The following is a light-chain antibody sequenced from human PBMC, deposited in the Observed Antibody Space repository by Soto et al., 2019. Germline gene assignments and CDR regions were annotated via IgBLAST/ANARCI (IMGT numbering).Light chain of an antibody. CDR2: KAS. Sequence: DIQMTQSPSTLSASVGDRVTITCRASQSISSWLAWYQQKPGKAPNLLISKASSLESGVPSRFSGSGSGTEFTLNISSLQPDDFATYYCQQYYSYSYTFGQGTKLEIK. V-gene: IGKV1-5*03. J-gene: IGKJ2*01. CDR1: QSISSW. CDR3: QQYYSYSYT.